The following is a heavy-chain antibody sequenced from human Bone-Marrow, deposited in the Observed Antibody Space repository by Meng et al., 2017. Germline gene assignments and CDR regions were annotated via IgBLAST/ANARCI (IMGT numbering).Heavy chain of an antibody. CDR1: GGSFSDYY. V-gene: IGHV4-34*01. CDR2: INHSGST. CDR3: ARGPTTMAHDFDY. Sequence: QVQLQQRGAGLLKPSESLSLTGVVSGGSFSDYYWSWTRQPPGKGLEWIGEINHSGSTNYNPSLESRATISVDTSQNNLSLKLSSVTAADSAVYYCARGPTTMAHDFDYWGQGTLVTVSS. J-gene: IGHJ4*02. D-gene: IGHD4-11*01.